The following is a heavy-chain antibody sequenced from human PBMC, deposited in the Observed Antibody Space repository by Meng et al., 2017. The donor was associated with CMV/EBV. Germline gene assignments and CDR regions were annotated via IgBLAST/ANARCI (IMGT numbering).Heavy chain of an antibody. CDR2: INHSGST. D-gene: IGHD6-13*01. J-gene: IGHJ4*02. CDR1: GESFSGHH. CDR3: ARGGIAAAGPFDY. Sequence: VQLQEAGGGLFESSEALCLLCAVFGESFSGHHWSRSRRPPGKGLEGIGEINHSGSTNYNPSLKSRVTISVDTSNNQFSLKLSSVTAADTAVYYCARGGIAAAGPFDYWGQGTLVTVSS. V-gene: IGHV4-34*01.